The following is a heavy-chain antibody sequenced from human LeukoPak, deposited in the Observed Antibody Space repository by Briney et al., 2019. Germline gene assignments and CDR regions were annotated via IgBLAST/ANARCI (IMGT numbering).Heavy chain of an antibody. D-gene: IGHD1-7*01. Sequence: ASVKVSCKASGYTFTGYYMHWVRQAPGQGLEWMGRINPNSGGTNYAQKFKGRVTMTRDTSISTAYMELSRLRSDDTAVYYCASLSGITGTTPFDYWGQGTLVTVSS. V-gene: IGHV1-2*06. CDR2: INPNSGGT. J-gene: IGHJ4*02. CDR3: ASLSGITGTTPFDY. CDR1: GYTFTGYY.